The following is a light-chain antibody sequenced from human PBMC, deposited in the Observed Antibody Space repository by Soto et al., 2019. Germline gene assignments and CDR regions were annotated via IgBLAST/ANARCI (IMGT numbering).Light chain of an antibody. CDR2: RAS. CDR1: QSLGGN. J-gene: IGKJ4*01. Sequence: EIVMTQSPATLSVSPGDTATLSCRASQSLGGNLAWYQQKPGQAPRLLIFRASSRATGVPARFSGSRSGAEFTLTISSLQSEDCEVYDCQHYVTWPLTFGGGTKVDIK. CDR3: QHYVTWPLT. V-gene: IGKV3-15*01.